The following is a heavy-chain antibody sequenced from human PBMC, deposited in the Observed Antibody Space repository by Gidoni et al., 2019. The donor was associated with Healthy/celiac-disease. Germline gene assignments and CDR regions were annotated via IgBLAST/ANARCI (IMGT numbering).Heavy chain of an antibody. CDR2: ISGSGGST. V-gene: IGHV3-23*01. Sequence: EVQLLESGGGLVQPGGSLRLSCAASGFTFSSYAMSWVRQAPGKGLEWVSAISGSGGSTYYADSVKGRFTISRDNSKNTLYLQMNSLRAEDTAVYYCAKDLQYSGYDFVADYFDYWGQGTLVTVSS. J-gene: IGHJ4*02. D-gene: IGHD5-12*01. CDR3: AKDLQYSGYDFVADYFDY. CDR1: GFTFSSYA.